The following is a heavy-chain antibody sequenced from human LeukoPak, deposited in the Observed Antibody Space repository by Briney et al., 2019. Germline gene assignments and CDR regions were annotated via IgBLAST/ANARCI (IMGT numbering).Heavy chain of an antibody. Sequence: GGSLRLSCAASGFTFSSYGMHWVRQAPGKGLEWVAFIRYDGSNKYYADSVKGRFTISRDNSKDTLYLQMNSLRAEDTAVYYCARDLLFSSSSHAMGYYYYYMDVWGKGTTVTVSS. CDR3: ARDLLFSSSSHAMGYYYYYMDV. CDR2: IRYDGSNK. J-gene: IGHJ6*03. V-gene: IGHV3-30*02. D-gene: IGHD6-6*01. CDR1: GFTFSSYG.